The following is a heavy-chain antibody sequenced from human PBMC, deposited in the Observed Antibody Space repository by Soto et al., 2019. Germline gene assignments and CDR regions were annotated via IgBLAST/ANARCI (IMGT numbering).Heavy chain of an antibody. Sequence: QVQLQESGPGLVKPSGTLSLTCAVSGGSISSSNWWSWVRQPPGKGLERIGEIYHSGSTNCNPSHYSRVAISVVKTKNEFSMKLSSVTAAGLGVDYCAGLSGDRDGYGMEVWGQGTTVTVSS. CDR1: GGSISSSNW. J-gene: IGHJ6*02. CDR2: IYHSGST. D-gene: IGHD3-10*02. CDR3: AGLSGDRDGYGMEV. V-gene: IGHV4-4*02.